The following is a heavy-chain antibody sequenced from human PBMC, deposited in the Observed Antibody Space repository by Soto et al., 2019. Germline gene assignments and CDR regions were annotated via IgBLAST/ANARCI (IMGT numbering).Heavy chain of an antibody. CDR3: ARSRAAGSYYYYYYGMDV. Sequence: GVSVKVSCKASGYTFTGYYMHWVRQAPGQGLEWMGWINPNSGGTNYAQKFQGWVTMTRDTSISTAYMELSRLRSDDTAVYYCARSRAAGSYYYYYYGMDVWGQGTTVTVSS. CDR1: GYTFTGYY. D-gene: IGHD6-13*01. CDR2: INPNSGGT. V-gene: IGHV1-2*04. J-gene: IGHJ6*02.